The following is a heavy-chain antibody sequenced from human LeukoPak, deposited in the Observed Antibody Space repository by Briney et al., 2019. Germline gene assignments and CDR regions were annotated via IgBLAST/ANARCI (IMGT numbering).Heavy chain of an antibody. CDR2: ISYDGSNK. V-gene: IGHV3-30-3*01. CDR3: ARDHVGFKLELPHY. D-gene: IGHD1-7*01. Sequence: QTGGSLRLSCAASGFTFSSYAMHWVRQAPGKGLEWVAVISYDGSNKYYADSVKGRFTISRDNSKNTLYLQMNSLRAEDTAVYYCARDHVGFKLELPHYWGQGTLVTVSS. CDR1: GFTFSSYA. J-gene: IGHJ4*02.